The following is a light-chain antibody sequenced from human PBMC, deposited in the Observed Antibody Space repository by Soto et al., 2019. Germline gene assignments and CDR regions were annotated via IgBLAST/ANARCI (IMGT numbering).Light chain of an antibody. CDR2: DAS. J-gene: IGKJ1*01. CDR3: QQYNAYST. Sequence: DIQMTQSRSTLASSVGDRVPLTCRASESISRWLAWFQQKPGKDPNILIYDASILQSGVPSRFSGSGSGTDFTLTISSLQPEDFVTYYCQQYNAYSTFGQGPKVDIK. V-gene: IGKV1-5*01. CDR1: ESISRW.